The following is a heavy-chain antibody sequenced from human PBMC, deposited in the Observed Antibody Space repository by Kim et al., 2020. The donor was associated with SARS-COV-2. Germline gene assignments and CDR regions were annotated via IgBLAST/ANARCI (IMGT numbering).Heavy chain of an antibody. Sequence: GGSLRLSCAASGFTVSSNYMSWVRRAPGKGLEWVSVIYSGGSTYYADSVKGRFTISRDNSKNTLYLQMNSLRAEDTAVYYCARDYGSSSWYSVDYYYYGMDVWGQGTTVTVSS. CDR3: ARDYGSSSWYSVDYYYYGMDV. J-gene: IGHJ6*02. CDR1: GFTVSSNY. V-gene: IGHV3-53*01. CDR2: IYSGGST. D-gene: IGHD6-13*01.